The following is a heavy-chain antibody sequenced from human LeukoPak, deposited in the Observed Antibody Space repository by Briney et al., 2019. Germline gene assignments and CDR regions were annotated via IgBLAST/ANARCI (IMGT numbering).Heavy chain of an antibody. V-gene: IGHV1-2*02. CDR1: GYTFTGYY. J-gene: IGHJ4*02. CDR3: ARSARGKNYYGSGSYFGY. D-gene: IGHD3-10*01. CDR2: INPNSGGT. Sequence: EASVKVSCKASGYTFTGYYMHWVRQATGQGLEWMGWINPNSGGTNYAQKFQGRVTMTRDTSISTAYMELSRLRSDDTAVYYCARSARGKNYYGSGSYFGYWGQGTLVTVSP.